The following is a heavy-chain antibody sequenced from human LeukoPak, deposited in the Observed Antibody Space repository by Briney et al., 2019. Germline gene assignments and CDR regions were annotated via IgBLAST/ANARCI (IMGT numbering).Heavy chain of an antibody. Sequence: ASVKVSCKASGYTFTSYDINWVRQTTGQGLEWMGWMNPNSGYTGYAQKFQGRVTMTRNTSISTAYMELSSLRSEDTAVYYCARVFGIAAAGTGAFDIWGQGTIVTVSS. J-gene: IGHJ3*02. CDR2: MNPNSGYT. V-gene: IGHV1-8*01. CDR1: GYTFTSYD. CDR3: ARVFGIAAAGTGAFDI. D-gene: IGHD6-13*01.